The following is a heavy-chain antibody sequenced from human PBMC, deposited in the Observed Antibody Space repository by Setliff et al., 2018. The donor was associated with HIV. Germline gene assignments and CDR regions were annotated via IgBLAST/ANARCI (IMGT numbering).Heavy chain of an antibody. CDR2: IITSGTYK. V-gene: IGHV3-21*01. CDR1: GFTFSNAW. CDR3: ARRGNYLGDAFDI. Sequence: GSLRLSCAASGFTFSNAWMNWVRQAPGKGLEWVSSIITSGTYKYYADSVKGRFTISRDNAKDSLYLQMNSLRAEDTAVYYCARRGNYLGDAFDIWGQGTMVTVSS. J-gene: IGHJ3*02. D-gene: IGHD1-26*01.